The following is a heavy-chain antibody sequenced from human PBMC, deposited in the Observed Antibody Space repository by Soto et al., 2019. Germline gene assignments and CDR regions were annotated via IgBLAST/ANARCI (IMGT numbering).Heavy chain of an antibody. V-gene: IGHV1-24*01. Sequence: ASVKVSCKFSGYTLSELSIHWVRQAPGKGLECMGGFDPEDGETIYAQKFQGRVTMTEDTSPDTAYMELSSLRSEDTAVYYCERPLWFGESPGNYWGQGTQVTVSS. D-gene: IGHD3-10*01. J-gene: IGHJ4*02. CDR2: FDPEDGET. CDR1: GYTLSELS. CDR3: ERPLWFGESPGNY.